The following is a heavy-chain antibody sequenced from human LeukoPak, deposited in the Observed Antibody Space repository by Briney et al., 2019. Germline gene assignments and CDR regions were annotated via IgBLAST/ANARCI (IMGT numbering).Heavy chain of an antibody. CDR1: GGSISSGDYY. V-gene: IGHV4-30-4*08. Sequence: SETLSLTCTVSGGSISSGDYYWSWIRQPPGKALEWIGYIYYSGSTYYNPSLKSRVTISVDTSKNQFSLKLSSVTAADTAVYYCARNLVPGAFDYWGQGTLVIVSS. CDR3: ARNLVPGAFDY. CDR2: IYYSGST. J-gene: IGHJ4*02. D-gene: IGHD2-2*01.